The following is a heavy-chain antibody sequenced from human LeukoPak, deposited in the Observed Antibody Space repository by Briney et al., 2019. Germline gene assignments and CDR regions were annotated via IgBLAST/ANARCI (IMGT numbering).Heavy chain of an antibody. CDR3: ATAGTTDYFDY. CDR2: INSDGSST. CDR1: GFTFSSYS. D-gene: IGHD1-1*01. V-gene: IGHV3-74*01. Sequence: GGSLRLSCAASGFTFSSYSMNWVRQAPGKGLEWVSRINSDGSSTSYADSVKGRFTISRDNAKNTLYLQMNSLRAEDTAVYYCATAGTTDYFDYWGQGTLVTVSS. J-gene: IGHJ4*02.